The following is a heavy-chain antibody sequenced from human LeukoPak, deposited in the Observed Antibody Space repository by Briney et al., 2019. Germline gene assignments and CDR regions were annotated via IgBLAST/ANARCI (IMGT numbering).Heavy chain of an antibody. Sequence: ASETLSLTCSVSDDSITMYYWTWIRQPPGKGLEWIGYVDHTGITNFSPSLNGRVSISRDTTKNLFSLRVRSVTAADTAVYFCARGRVSSSTWHSTYYNYFYMDVWGKGTTVTVSS. J-gene: IGHJ6*03. D-gene: IGHD5-12*01. CDR3: ARGRVSSSTWHSTYYNYFYMDV. CDR2: VDHTGIT. V-gene: IGHV4-59*01. CDR1: DDSITMYY.